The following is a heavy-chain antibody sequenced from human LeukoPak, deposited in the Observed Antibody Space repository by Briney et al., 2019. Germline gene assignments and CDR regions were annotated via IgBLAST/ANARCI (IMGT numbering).Heavy chain of an antibody. V-gene: IGHV1-2*04. J-gene: IGHJ4*02. CDR3: ARSGIAAAGANSLDY. D-gene: IGHD6-13*01. CDR2: INPNSGGT. Sequence: ASVKVSCKASGYTFTSYAMHWVRQAPGQGLEWMGWINPNSGGTNYAQKFQGWVTMTRDTSISTAYMELSRLRSDDTAVYYCARSGIAAAGANSLDYWGQGTLVTVSS. CDR1: GYTFTSYA.